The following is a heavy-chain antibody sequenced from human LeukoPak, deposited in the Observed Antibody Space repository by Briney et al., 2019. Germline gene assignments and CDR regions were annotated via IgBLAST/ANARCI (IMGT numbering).Heavy chain of an antibody. V-gene: IGHV4-59*01. J-gene: IGHJ5*02. CDR3: TRVTSYLNWFDP. CDR1: GGSISSYY. CDR2: IYYSGST. Sequence: KSSETLSLTCTVSGGSISSYYWSWIRQPPGKGLEWIGYIYYSGSTNYNPSLKSRVTISVDTSKNQFSLKLSSVTAADTAVYYCTRVTSYLNWFDPWGQGTLVTVSS.